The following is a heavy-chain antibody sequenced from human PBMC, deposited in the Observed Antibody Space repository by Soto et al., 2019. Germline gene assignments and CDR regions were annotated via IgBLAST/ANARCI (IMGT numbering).Heavy chain of an antibody. J-gene: IGHJ6*03. V-gene: IGHV4-31*01. Sequence: QVQLQESGPGLVKPSQTLSLTCTVSGGSISSGGYYWSWIRQHPGKGLEWIGYIYYSGSTYYNPSLKSLVTISVDTSKNQFSLKLSSVTAAYTAVYYCAREDCSGGSCYSGGYVDVWGKGTTATVSS. CDR2: IYYSGST. D-gene: IGHD2-15*01. CDR1: GGSISSGGYY. CDR3: AREDCSGGSCYSGGYVDV.